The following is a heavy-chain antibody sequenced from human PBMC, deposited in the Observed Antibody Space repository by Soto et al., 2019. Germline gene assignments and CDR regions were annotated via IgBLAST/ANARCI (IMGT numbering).Heavy chain of an antibody. CDR3: ESFNDYGDYFDY. D-gene: IGHD4-17*01. CDR2: IYYSGST. J-gene: IGHJ4*02. Sequence: SESLALTCTVSGGSIRSYYWSWIRQPPGKGLEWIGYIYYSGSTNYNPSLKSRVTISVDTSKNQFSLKLSSVTAADTAVYYCESFNDYGDYFDYWGQGTLVTVSS. V-gene: IGHV4-59*01. CDR1: GGSIRSYY.